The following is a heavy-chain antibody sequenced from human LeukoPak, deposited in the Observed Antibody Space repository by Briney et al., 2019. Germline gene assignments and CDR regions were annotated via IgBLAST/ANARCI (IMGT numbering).Heavy chain of an antibody. V-gene: IGHV3-48*04. J-gene: IGHJ4*02. CDR1: GFTFSSYS. D-gene: IGHD6-19*01. CDR2: ISSSSSTI. Sequence: QPGGSLRLSCAASGFTFSSYSMNWVRQAPGKGLEWVSYISSSSSTIYYADSVKGRFTISRDNAKNSLYLQMNSLRAEDTAVYYCAKEGTGGWYPPDYWGQGTLVTVSS. CDR3: AKEGTGGWYPPDY.